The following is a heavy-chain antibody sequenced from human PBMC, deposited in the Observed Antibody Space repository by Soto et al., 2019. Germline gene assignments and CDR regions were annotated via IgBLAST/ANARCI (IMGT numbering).Heavy chain of an antibody. J-gene: IGHJ3*02. Sequence: QVQLVESGGGVVQPGRSLRLSCAASGFTFSSYGMHWVRQAPGKGLEWVAVISYDGSNKHYADSVKGRCTISRDNSKNAVYLEMNSPRAEDTDVDYCAKDYDPVPLGAFDIWGQGTMVTVSS. CDR2: ISYDGSNK. CDR1: GFTFSSYG. CDR3: AKDYDPVPLGAFDI. V-gene: IGHV3-30*18. D-gene: IGHD3-3*01.